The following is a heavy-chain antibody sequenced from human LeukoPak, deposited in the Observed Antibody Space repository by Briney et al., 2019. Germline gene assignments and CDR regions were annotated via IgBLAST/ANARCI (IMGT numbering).Heavy chain of an antibody. J-gene: IGHJ6*02. D-gene: IGHD3-10*01. CDR1: GFTFSSYA. Sequence: GGSLRLSCAASGFTFSSYAMSWVRQAPGKGLEWVSYIRSSSSTIYHADSVKGRFTISRDNAKNSLYLQMNSLRDEDTAVYYCARVDVGSGSRRVDKDYYYYGMDVWGQGTTVTVSS. CDR3: ARVDVGSGSRRVDKDYYYYGMDV. V-gene: IGHV3-48*02. CDR2: IRSSSSTI.